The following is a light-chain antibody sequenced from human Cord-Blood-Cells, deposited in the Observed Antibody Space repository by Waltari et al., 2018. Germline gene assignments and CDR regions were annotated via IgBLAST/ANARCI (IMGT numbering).Light chain of an antibody. CDR3: NSRDSSGNHVV. CDR1: SLRSYY. J-gene: IGLJ2*01. CDR2: GKN. V-gene: IGLV3-19*01. Sequence: SSELTLDPPVSVALGQTVRITCHGDSLRSYYASQYQQMPGQAPVLFIYGKNNRPSGIPDRFSGSSSGNTASLTITGAQAEDEADYYCNSRDSSGNHVVFGGGTKLTVL.